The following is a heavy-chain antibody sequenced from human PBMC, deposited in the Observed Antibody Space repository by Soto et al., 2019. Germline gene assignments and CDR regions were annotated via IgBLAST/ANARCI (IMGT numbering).Heavy chain of an antibody. CDR3: ARGPRGVYGNDY. CDR1: GFTFSNDW. CDR2: INMDGSST. D-gene: IGHD2-8*02. J-gene: IGHJ4*02. Sequence: EVQLVESGGGLVQPGGSLRLSCAASGFTFSNDWMHWVRQAAGKRLVWVSRINMDGSSTNYADSVKGRFTISRDNAKNTLYLQMNSLRVDDTAIYFCARGPRGVYGNDYWGQGALVTVSS. V-gene: IGHV3-74*01.